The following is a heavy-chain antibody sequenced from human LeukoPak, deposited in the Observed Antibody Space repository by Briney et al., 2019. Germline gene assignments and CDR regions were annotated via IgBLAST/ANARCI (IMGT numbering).Heavy chain of an antibody. V-gene: IGHV1-8*01. Sequence: ASVKVSCKASGYTFTSYEINWGRQATGHGREWRGWMSPNSVNTGYAQKVQGRGAMTRNTSISTAYMALSSLRCEDTDVYYCERGGSGSYYFDYWGQGTLVTVSS. CDR2: MSPNSVNT. CDR1: GYTFTSYE. J-gene: IGHJ4*02. CDR3: ERGGSGSYYFDY. D-gene: IGHD1-26*01.